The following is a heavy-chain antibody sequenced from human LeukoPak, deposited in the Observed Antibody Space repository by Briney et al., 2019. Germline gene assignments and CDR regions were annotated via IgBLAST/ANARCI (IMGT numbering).Heavy chain of an antibody. J-gene: IGHJ5*02. D-gene: IGHD2-2*01. CDR2: INHSGST. CDR3: ARDAETYCSSTSCYVYNWFDP. V-gene: IGHV4-34*01. Sequence: SETLSLTCAVYGGSFSGYYWSWIRQPPGKGLEWIGEINHSGSTNYNPSLKSRVTISVDTSKNQFSLKLSSVTAADTAVYYCARDAETYCSSTSCYVYNWFDPWGQGTLVTVSS. CDR1: GGSFSGYY.